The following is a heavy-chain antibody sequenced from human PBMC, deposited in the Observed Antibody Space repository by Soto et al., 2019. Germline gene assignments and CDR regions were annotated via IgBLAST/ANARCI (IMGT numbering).Heavy chain of an antibody. CDR3: ARFYGDYGMDV. CDR1: GFTFSSYG. V-gene: IGHV3-33*01. D-gene: IGHD3-10*01. CDR2: IWYDGSNK. Sequence: PGGSLRLSCAASGFTFSSYGMHWVRQAPGKGLEWVAVIWYDGSNKYYADSVKGRFTISRDNSKNTLYLQMNSLRAEDTAVYYCARFYGDYGMDVWGQGTTVTVSS. J-gene: IGHJ6*02.